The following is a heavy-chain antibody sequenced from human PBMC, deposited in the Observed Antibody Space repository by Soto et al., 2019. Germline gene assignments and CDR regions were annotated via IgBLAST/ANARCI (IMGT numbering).Heavy chain of an antibody. D-gene: IGHD4-17*01. CDR3: ARHVNRDYGFDY. J-gene: IGHJ4*02. V-gene: IGHV4-59*08. CDR1: GGSISSYY. CDR2: IYYSGSI. Sequence: SETLSLTCTVSGGSISSYYWSWIRQPPGKGLEWIGYIYYSGSINYNPSLKSRVTISVDTSKNQFSLKLSSVTAADTAVYYCARHVNRDYGFDYWGQGTLVTVSS.